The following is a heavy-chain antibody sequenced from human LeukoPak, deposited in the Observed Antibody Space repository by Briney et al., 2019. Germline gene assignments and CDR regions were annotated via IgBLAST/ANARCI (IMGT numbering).Heavy chain of an antibody. CDR2: IYYSGST. CDR1: GGSISSYY. CDR3: ARIPTMTFFDY. J-gene: IGHJ4*02. V-gene: IGHV4-59*08. D-gene: IGHD4-17*01. Sequence: SETLSLTCTVSGGSISSYYWSWIRQPPGKGLEWIGYIYYSGSTNYNPSLKSRVTISVDTSKNQFSLRLSSVTAADTAVYYCARIPTMTFFDYWGQGTLVTVSS.